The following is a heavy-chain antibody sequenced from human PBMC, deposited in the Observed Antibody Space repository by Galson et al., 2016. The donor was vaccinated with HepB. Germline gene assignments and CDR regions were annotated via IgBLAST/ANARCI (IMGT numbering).Heavy chain of an antibody. CDR1: GGTFSTYA. J-gene: IGHJ3*02. CDR2: IIPMFAKA. CDR3: AKQPYPAVTFDI. Sequence: SVKVSCKASGGTFSTYAIHWVRQAPGQGLEWMGGIIPMFAKANYAQKFLGRVTITADESTSTAYMELSSLRSEDTAVYYCAKQPYPAVTFDIWGQGTMVTVSS. D-gene: IGHD1/OR15-1a*01. V-gene: IGHV1-69*13.